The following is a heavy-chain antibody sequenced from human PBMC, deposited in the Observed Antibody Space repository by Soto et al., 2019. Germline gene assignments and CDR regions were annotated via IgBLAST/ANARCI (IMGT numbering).Heavy chain of an antibody. J-gene: IGHJ4*02. Sequence: ASVKVSCKVSGYTLTELSMHWVRQAPGKGLEWMGGFDPEDGETIYAQKFQGRVTMTEDTSTDTAYMELSSLRSEDTAVYYCATFWSGYPYFDYWGQGPLVTVSS. CDR3: ATFWSGYPYFDY. CDR2: FDPEDGET. V-gene: IGHV1-24*01. CDR1: GYTLTELS. D-gene: IGHD3-3*01.